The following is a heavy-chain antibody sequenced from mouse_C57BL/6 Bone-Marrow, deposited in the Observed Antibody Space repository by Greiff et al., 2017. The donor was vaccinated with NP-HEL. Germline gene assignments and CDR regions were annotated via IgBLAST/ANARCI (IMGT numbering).Heavy chain of an antibody. Sequence: VQLQQSGAELVKPGASVKISCKASGYAFRSYWMNSVKQRPGGGLEWIGQIYPGGGDNNHNEKFKGKATLTADKSSSTAYMQLSSLTSEDSAVYFCASFMITTGYYYAMDYWGQGTSVTVSS. J-gene: IGHJ4*01. CDR3: ASFMITTGYYYAMDY. D-gene: IGHD2-4*01. V-gene: IGHV1-80*01. CDR1: GYAFRSYW. CDR2: IYPGGGDN.